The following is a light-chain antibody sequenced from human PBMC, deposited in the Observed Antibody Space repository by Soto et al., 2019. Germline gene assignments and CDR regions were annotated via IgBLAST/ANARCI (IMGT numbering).Light chain of an antibody. J-gene: IGKJ2*01. V-gene: IGKV3-15*01. CDR3: LQYKEWPPMQYT. CDR2: GAS. CDR1: QSVSSD. Sequence: EIEMTQSPSTLSVSPGERVTLSCRASQSVSSDLAWYQYKPGQAPRLLIYGASTRATGTPARFSGSGSGTEVSLSISSLQSEDFEVYYCLQYKEWPPMQYTFGQGTKLEIK.